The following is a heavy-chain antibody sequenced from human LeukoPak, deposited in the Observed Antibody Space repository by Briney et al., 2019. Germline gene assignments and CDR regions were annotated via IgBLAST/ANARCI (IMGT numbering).Heavy chain of an antibody. Sequence: PGESLKISCEGSGFNFTTYWIGWVRQMPGKGLEWMGIIYPGDSDIRYSPSFQGQVTISADKSISSTYLQWSSLKASDTAMYYCARRSREEGDYYDSSSVRKAFDFWGQGTMVTVSS. CDR2: IYPGDSDI. CDR1: GFNFTTYW. J-gene: IGHJ3*01. D-gene: IGHD3-22*01. V-gene: IGHV5-51*01. CDR3: ARRSREEGDYYDSSSVRKAFDF.